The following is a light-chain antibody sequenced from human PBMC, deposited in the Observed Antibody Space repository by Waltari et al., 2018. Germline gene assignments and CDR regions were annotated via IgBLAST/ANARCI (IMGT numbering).Light chain of an antibody. V-gene: IGLV2-23*02. CDR3: CSYAGSSTYVV. J-gene: IGLJ2*01. CDR1: SSDVGCYNY. Sequence: QSALTQPASVSGSPGQSITIPCTGTSSDVGCYNYVSWYQQHPGKAPKLMIYDVSKRPSGVSNRFSGSKSGNTASLTISGLQAEDEADYYCCSYAGSSTYVVFGGGTKLTVL. CDR2: DVS.